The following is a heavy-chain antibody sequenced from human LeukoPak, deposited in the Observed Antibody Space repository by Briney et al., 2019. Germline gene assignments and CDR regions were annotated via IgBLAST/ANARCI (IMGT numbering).Heavy chain of an antibody. J-gene: IGHJ4*02. D-gene: IGHD3-9*01. Sequence: PSETLSLTCNVSGYSISSGYYWGWIRQPPGKGLEWIGSIYYSGSTYYNPSLKSRVTISVDTSKNQFSLKLSSVTAADTAVYYCARPTKYYDSHISTGGQGTLVTVSS. CDR1: GYSISSGYY. V-gene: IGHV4-38-2*02. CDR3: ARPTKYYDSHIST. CDR2: IYYSGST.